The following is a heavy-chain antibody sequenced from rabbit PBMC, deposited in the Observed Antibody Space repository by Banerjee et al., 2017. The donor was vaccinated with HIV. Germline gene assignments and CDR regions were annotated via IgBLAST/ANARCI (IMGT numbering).Heavy chain of an antibody. CDR3: ARGYGAATGLDL. D-gene: IGHD6-1*01. V-gene: IGHV1S45*01. Sequence: QEQLVESGGGLVQPGGSLKLSCKASGFDFSNKYVMCWVRQAPGKGLEWIGCINTGSDNTWYASWAKGRFTISKISSTTVTLQITSLTAADTATYFCARGYGAATGLDLWGPGTLVTVS. J-gene: IGHJ3*01. CDR2: INTGSDNT. CDR1: GFDFSNKYV.